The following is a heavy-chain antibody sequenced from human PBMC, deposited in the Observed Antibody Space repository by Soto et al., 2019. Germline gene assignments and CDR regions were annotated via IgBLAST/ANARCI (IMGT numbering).Heavy chain of an antibody. CDR2: IYYSGST. CDR3: ARNHGSFPYYGMDV. V-gene: IGHV4-28*01. J-gene: IGHJ6*02. CDR1: GYSISSGNW. D-gene: IGHD6-19*01. Sequence: PSETLSLTCAVSGYSISSGNWWGWIRQPPGKGLEWIGYIYYSGSTYYNPSLKSRVTMSVDTSKNQFSLKLSSVTAVDTAVYYCARNHGSFPYYGMDVWGQGTTVTVSS.